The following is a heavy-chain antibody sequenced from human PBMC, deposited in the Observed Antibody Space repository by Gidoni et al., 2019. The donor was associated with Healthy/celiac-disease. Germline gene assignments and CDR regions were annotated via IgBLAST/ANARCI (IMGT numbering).Heavy chain of an antibody. Sequence: QVQLQESGPGLVKPSETLSLTCTVSGGSLSSYYWSWIRQPPGKGLEWIGYIYYSGSTNYNPSLKSRVTISVDTSKNQFSLKLSSVTAADTAVYYCARGGVATISPLGDYYYYGMDVWGQGTTVTVSS. J-gene: IGHJ6*02. CDR3: ARGGVATISPLGDYYYYGMDV. CDR2: IYYSGST. V-gene: IGHV4-59*08. CDR1: GGSLSSYY. D-gene: IGHD5-12*01.